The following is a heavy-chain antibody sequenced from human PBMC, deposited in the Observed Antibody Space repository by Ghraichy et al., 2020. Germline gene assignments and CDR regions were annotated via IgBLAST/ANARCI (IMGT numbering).Heavy chain of an antibody. CDR3: ARGFLEDPLDY. CDR1: GGSISSGGYY. V-gene: IGHV4-31*03. CDR2: IYYSGST. Sequence: SETLSLTCTVSGGSISSGGYYWSWIRQHPGKGLEWIGYIYYSGSTYYNPSLKSRVTISVDTSKNQFSLKLSSVTAADTAVYYCARGFLEDPLDYWGQGTLVTVSS. D-gene: IGHD3-3*01. J-gene: IGHJ4*02.